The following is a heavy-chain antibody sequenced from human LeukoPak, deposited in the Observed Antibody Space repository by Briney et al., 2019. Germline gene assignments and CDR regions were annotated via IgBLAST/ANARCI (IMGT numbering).Heavy chain of an antibody. CDR3: VKAAYSSSYYFDS. CDR1: GDCVSRHSVA. Sequence: SQTLSLTCVLSGDCVSRHSVAWHWIRQSPSRGLEWLGSTYYRSKWYNHYAPSVESRITINPDTSKNQLSLQLNSGRPRDTAVYSCVKAAYSSSYYFDSWGQGNLVTVSS. J-gene: IGHJ4*02. D-gene: IGHD6-6*01. V-gene: IGHV6-1*01. CDR2: TYYRSKWYN.